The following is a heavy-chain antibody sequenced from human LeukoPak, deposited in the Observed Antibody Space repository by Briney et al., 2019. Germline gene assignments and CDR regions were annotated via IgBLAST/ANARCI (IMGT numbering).Heavy chain of an antibody. CDR1: GGSISSSSYY. J-gene: IGHJ4*02. CDR3: ARGGDILTGYESLFFDY. V-gene: IGHV4-39*07. CDR2: IYYSGST. D-gene: IGHD3-9*01. Sequence: SETLSLTCTVSGGSISSSSYYWGWIRQPPGKGLEWIGSIYYSGSTYYNPSLKSRVTISVDTSKNQFSLKLSSVTAADTAVYYCARGGDILTGYESLFFDYWGQGTLVTVSS.